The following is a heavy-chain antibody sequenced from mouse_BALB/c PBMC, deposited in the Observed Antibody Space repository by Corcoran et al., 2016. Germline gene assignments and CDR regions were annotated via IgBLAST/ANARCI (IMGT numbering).Heavy chain of an antibody. V-gene: IGHV9-3-1*01. J-gene: IGHJ4*01. CDR1: GYTFTNYG. CDR3: AREPYAMDY. CDR2: INTYTGEP. Sequence: QIQLVQSGPELKKPGETVKISCTASGYTFTNYGMNLVKQAPGKGLKWMGWINTYTGEPTYADDFKGRFAFSLETSASTAYLQINNLKNEDTATYFCAREPYAMDYWGQGTSVTVSS.